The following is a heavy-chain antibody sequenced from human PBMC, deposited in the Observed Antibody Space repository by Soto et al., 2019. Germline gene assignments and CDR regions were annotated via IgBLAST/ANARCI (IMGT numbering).Heavy chain of an antibody. J-gene: IGHJ6*02. CDR1: GYTFTGYY. CDR2: INPNSGGT. Sequence: ASVKVSCKASGYTFTGYYMHWVRQAPGQGLEWMGWINPNSGGTNYAQKFQGWVTMTRDTSISTAYMELSRLRSDDTAVYYCARATLVYCIGGSCPTPQYYYGMDVWGQGTTVTVS. CDR3: ARATLVYCIGGSCPTPQYYYGMDV. D-gene: IGHD2-15*01. V-gene: IGHV1-2*04.